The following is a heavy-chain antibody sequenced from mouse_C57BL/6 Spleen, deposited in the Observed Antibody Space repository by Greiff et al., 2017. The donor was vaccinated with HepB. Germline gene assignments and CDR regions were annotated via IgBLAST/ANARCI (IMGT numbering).Heavy chain of an antibody. V-gene: IGHV1-82*01. CDR2: IYPGDGDT. Sequence: QVQLKQSGPELVKPGASVKISCKASGYAFSSSWMNWVKQRPGKGLEWIGRIYPGDGDTNYNGKFKGKATLTADKSSSTAYMQLSSLTSEDSAVYFCARSGSSYRNFDYWGQGTTLTVSS. J-gene: IGHJ2*01. D-gene: IGHD1-1*01. CDR3: ARSGSSYRNFDY. CDR1: GYAFSSSW.